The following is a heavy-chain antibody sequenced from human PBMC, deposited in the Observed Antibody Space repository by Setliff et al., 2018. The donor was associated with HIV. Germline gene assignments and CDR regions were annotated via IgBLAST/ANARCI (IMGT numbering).Heavy chain of an antibody. CDR3: ARDRSDWHRGDFYMDV. D-gene: IGHD6-19*01. Sequence: ASVKVSCKASEFTYNDYYIHWVRQAPGQGLECMGWINPNTGGTVYAQRFQGRVIMTRDTSARTAHTELANPTSDDTGVYYCARDRSDWHRGDFYMDVWGNGTTVTVSS. CDR2: INPNTGGT. CDR1: EFTYNDYY. J-gene: IGHJ6*03. V-gene: IGHV1-2*02.